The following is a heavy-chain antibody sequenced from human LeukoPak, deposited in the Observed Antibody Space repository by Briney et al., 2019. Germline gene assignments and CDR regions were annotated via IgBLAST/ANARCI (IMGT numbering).Heavy chain of an antibody. CDR2: IKQDGSEE. J-gene: IGHJ4*02. V-gene: IGHV3-7*03. D-gene: IGHD1-14*01. CDR1: GFTFRSYW. Sequence: GGSLRLSCAASGFTFRSYWMSWVRQVPGKGLEWVANIKQDGSEENYLDSVKGRFTISRDNARNSVYLHMNSLRAEDTAVYYCAGGHGITWDSDYWGQGTLVTVSS. CDR3: AGGHGITWDSDY.